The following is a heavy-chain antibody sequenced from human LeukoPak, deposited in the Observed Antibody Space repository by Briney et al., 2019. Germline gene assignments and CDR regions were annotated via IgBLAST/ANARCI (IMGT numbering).Heavy chain of an antibody. J-gene: IGHJ3*02. CDR2: ISYSGNT. V-gene: IGHV4-59*08. D-gene: IGHD2-15*01. Sequence: SETLSLTCTVSGGSISSYYWSWIRQPPGKGLEWIGTISYSGNTDYNPSLRSRVTISVDTSNNQFSLRLGSVTAADTAVYHCARHCCSGPAKRVFDIWGQGTMVTVSS. CDR3: ARHCCSGPAKRVFDI. CDR1: GGSISSYY.